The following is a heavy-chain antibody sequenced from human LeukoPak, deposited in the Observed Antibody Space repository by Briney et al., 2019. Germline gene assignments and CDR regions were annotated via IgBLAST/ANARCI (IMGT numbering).Heavy chain of an antibody. J-gene: IGHJ4*02. V-gene: IGHV3-43D*03. CDR1: GFIFDDYA. CDR2: ISWDASIT. Sequence: PGGSLRLSCAVSGFIFDDYAMHWLRQAPGKGLQWVSLISWDASITSYTGSVEGRFTISRDNNKDSLYLQMNSLRAEDTALYYCAKDMGYYGSSDYFGVPDYWGRGTLVTVSS. CDR3: AKDMGYYGSSDYFGVPDY. D-gene: IGHD3-22*01.